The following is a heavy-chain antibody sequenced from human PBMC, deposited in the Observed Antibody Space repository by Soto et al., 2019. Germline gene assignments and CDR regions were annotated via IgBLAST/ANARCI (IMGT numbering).Heavy chain of an antibody. CDR2: ISGSGGST. Sequence: PGGSLRLSGAASGFTFSSYSISWVRQAPWKGLEWVSAISGSGGSTYYADSVKGRFTISRDNSKNTLYLQMNSLRAEDTAVYYWAALSWNDAMRKGMDVSVQRTTVT. J-gene: IGHJ6*02. V-gene: IGHV3-23*01. D-gene: IGHD1-1*01. CDR1: GFTFSSYS. CDR3: AALSWNDAMRKGMDV.